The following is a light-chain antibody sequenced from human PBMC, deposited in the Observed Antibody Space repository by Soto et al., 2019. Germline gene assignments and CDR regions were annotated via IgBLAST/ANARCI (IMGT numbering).Light chain of an antibody. CDR1: QTISSW. CDR3: QQYNSYSRT. V-gene: IGKV1-5*03. J-gene: IGKJ1*01. Sequence: DIQMTPSPSTLSASVGNRVTITCRASQTISSWLAWYQQKPGKAPKLLIYKASTLKSGVPSRFSGSGSGTEFTLTISSLQPDDFATYYCQQYNSYSRTFGQGPKV. CDR2: KAS.